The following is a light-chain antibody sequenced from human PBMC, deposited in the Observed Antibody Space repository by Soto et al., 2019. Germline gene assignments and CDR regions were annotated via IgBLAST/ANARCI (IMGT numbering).Light chain of an antibody. CDR1: SSDVGAYKY. CDR3: TSYAGSNIWV. V-gene: IGLV2-8*01. J-gene: IGLJ3*02. CDR2: EAS. Sequence: QSALTQPPSASGSPGQSVTISCTGTSSDVGAYKYVSWYQQYPGKAPKLMIYEASRRPSGVPDRFSGSKSGNTASLTVSGLQAEDEADYYCTSYAGSNIWVFGGGTKVTVL.